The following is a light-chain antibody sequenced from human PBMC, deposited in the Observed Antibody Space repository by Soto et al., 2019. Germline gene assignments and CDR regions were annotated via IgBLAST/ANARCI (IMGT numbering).Light chain of an antibody. CDR1: QGISSY. Sequence: DIQLTQSPSFLSASVGDRVTITCRASQGISSYLAWYQQTPGKAPKLLIYAASTLQSGVPARFSGSGSGTEFTLTMSSLQHEDLATYYGQQGGTVGPGTKVDI. CDR3: QQGGT. V-gene: IGKV1-9*01. CDR2: AAS. J-gene: IGKJ3*01.